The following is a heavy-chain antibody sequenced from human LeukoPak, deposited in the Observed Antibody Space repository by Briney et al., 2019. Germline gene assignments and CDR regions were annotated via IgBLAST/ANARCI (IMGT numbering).Heavy chain of an antibody. CDR3: ARGQDYGDYIDMVY. D-gene: IGHD4-17*01. CDR1: GGSFSGYY. Sequence: SETLSLTCAVYGGSFSGYYWSWIRQPPGKGLEWIGEINHSGSTNYNPSLKSRVTISVDTSKNQFSLKLSSVTAADTAVYYCARGQDYGDYIDMVYWGQGTLVTVSS. J-gene: IGHJ4*02. V-gene: IGHV4-34*01. CDR2: INHSGST.